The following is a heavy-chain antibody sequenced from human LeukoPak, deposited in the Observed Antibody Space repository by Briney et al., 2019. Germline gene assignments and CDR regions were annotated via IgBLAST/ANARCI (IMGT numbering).Heavy chain of an antibody. D-gene: IGHD6-19*01. CDR3: AKVGRSGWPLDN. Sequence: GGSLRLSCAASGFTFSTYAMGWVRQAPGKGLEWVANINQDDTQKYYVDSVKGRFAISKDNAKNSLYLQMNSLRVEDTAVYYCAKVGRSGWPLDNWGQGTLVTVSS. J-gene: IGHJ4*02. V-gene: IGHV3-7*01. CDR2: INQDDTQK. CDR1: GFTFSTYA.